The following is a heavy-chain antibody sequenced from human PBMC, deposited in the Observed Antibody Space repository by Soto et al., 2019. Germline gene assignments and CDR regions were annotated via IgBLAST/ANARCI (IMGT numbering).Heavy chain of an antibody. D-gene: IGHD3-3*01. Sequence: GASAKVSCKASGYTFTSYGISWVRQAPGQGLEWMGWISAYNGNTNYAQKLQGRVTMTTDTFTSTAYMELRSLRSDDTAVYYCAREPSPDYDFWSGYWRADYWGQGTLVTVSS. CDR1: GYTFTSYG. V-gene: IGHV1-18*01. J-gene: IGHJ4*02. CDR2: ISAYNGNT. CDR3: AREPSPDYDFWSGYWRADY.